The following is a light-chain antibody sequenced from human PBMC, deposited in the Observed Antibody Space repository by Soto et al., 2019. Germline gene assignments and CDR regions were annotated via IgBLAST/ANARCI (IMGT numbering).Light chain of an antibody. V-gene: IGKV3-15*01. CDR1: QDVIYD. CDR3: QQYRSWPRT. Sequence: EIVLTQSPAALSVSPGGRATLSCRASQDVIYDIAWYQQKPGQPPRLLVYGASTRATDAPPRFRGSGSGREFSLTISSLQSEDFATYYCQQYRSWPRTFGQGTRVEIK. J-gene: IGKJ1*01. CDR2: GAS.